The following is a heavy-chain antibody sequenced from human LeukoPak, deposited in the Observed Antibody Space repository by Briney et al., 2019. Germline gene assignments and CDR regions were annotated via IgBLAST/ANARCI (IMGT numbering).Heavy chain of an antibody. CDR2: ISGSGSVS. D-gene: IGHD3-10*01. J-gene: IGHJ3*02. CDR1: GFTFSSYS. CDR3: ARDGGFGFLAAFDI. Sequence: PRGSLRLSCAASGFTFSSYSMNWVRQAPGKGLEWISYISGSGSVSYYEDSVKGRFTISRDNAKNSLYLQMNSLRDEDTALYYCARDGGFGFLAAFDIWGQGTMVTVSS. V-gene: IGHV3-48*02.